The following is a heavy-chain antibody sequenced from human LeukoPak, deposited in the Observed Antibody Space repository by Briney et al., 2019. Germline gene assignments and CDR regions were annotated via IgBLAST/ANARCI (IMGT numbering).Heavy chain of an antibody. V-gene: IGHV3-33*06. CDR3: AKDIGLVGATRYYFDY. Sequence: PGRSLRLSCAASGFTFSSYGMHWVRQAPGKGLEWVAVIWYDGGNKYYADSVKGRFTISRDNSQNTLYLQMNSLRVEDTAVYYCAKDIGLVGATRYYFDYWGQGTLVTVSS. J-gene: IGHJ4*02. D-gene: IGHD1-26*01. CDR2: IWYDGGNK. CDR1: GFTFSSYG.